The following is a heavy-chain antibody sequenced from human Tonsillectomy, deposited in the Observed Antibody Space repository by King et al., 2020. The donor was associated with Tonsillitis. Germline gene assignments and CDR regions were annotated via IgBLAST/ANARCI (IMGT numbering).Heavy chain of an antibody. Sequence: VQLQQWGAGLLKPSETLSLTCAVYGGSFSGYYWSWIRQPLGKGLEWIGEINHSGSTNYNPSLKSRVTISADTSKNQFSLKLSSVTAADTAVYYCARGPPFQHWGQGTLVTVSS. CDR2: INHSGST. CDR1: GGSFSGYY. J-gene: IGHJ1*01. V-gene: IGHV4-34*01. CDR3: ARGPPFQH.